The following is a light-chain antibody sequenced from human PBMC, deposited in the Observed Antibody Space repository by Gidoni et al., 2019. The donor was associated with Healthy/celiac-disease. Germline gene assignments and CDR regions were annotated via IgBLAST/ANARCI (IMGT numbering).Light chain of an antibody. CDR1: QSISSW. V-gene: IGKV1-5*03. J-gene: IGKJ1*01. Sequence: DIQMTQSPSTLSASVGASVTITCRASQSISSWLAWYQQKPGKAPKLLIYKASSLESGVPSRFSGSGSGTEFTLTISSLQPDDFATYYCQQYNSYSPTFGQXTKVEIK. CDR3: QQYNSYSPT. CDR2: KAS.